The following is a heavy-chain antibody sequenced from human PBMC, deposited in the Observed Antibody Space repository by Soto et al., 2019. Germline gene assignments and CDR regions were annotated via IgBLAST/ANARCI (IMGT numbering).Heavy chain of an antibody. CDR1: GFTFSSYA. CDR3: AKGNSGLVAAGIDY. D-gene: IGHD6-13*01. V-gene: IGHV3-23*01. J-gene: IGHJ4*02. Sequence: EVQLLESGGGLVQPGGSLRLSCAASGFTFSSYAMSWVRQAPGKGLEWVSAISGSGGSTYYADSVKGRCTISRDNSKNTLYLQMNSLRAEDTAVYYCAKGNSGLVAAGIDYWGQGTLVTVSS. CDR2: ISGSGGST.